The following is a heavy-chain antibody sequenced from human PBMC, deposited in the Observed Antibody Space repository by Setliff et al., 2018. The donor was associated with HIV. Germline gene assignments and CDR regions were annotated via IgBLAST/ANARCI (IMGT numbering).Heavy chain of an antibody. J-gene: IGHJ4*02. Sequence: ASETLSLTCDVSGVSISDNNWWSWVRQPPGRGLEWIGEVYHTGSTNYNPSLKSRVSISVDTSKKQFSLKLSSVSAADTAVYYCARAADYHDSSGYWAPPRYFDYWGQGTLVTVSS. CDR2: VYHTGST. CDR3: ARAADYHDSSGYWAPPRYFDY. CDR1: GVSISDNNW. V-gene: IGHV4-4*02. D-gene: IGHD3-22*01.